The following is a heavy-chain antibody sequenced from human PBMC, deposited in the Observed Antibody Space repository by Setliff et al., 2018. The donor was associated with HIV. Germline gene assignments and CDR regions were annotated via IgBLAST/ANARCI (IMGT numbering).Heavy chain of an antibody. CDR1: GYTFTSYA. J-gene: IGHJ3*02. D-gene: IGHD1-26*01. CDR2: INAGNGNT. CDR3: ARERVVGATRDAFDI. V-gene: IGHV1-3*01. Sequence: VASVKVSCKASGYTFTSYAMHWVRQAPGQRLEWMGWINAGNGNTKYSQKFQGRVTITGDTSASTAYMELSSLRSEDTAVYYCARERVVGATRDAFDIWGQGTMVTVSS.